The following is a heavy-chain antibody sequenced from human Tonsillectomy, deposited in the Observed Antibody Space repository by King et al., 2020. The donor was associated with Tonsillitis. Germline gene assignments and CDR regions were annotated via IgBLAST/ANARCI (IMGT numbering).Heavy chain of an antibody. CDR3: AREEVSGGDY. J-gene: IGHJ4*02. CDR2: INSYGSST. CDR1: GFTFSSYW. D-gene: IGHD2-15*01. Sequence: VQLVESGGGLVQPGGSLRLSCAASGFTFSSYWMHWVRQAPGKGLVWVSRINSYGSSTSYADSVKGRFTISRDNANNTLYLQMNSLRAEDTAMYYCAREEVSGGDYGGQGTLDTVSS. V-gene: IGHV3-74*01.